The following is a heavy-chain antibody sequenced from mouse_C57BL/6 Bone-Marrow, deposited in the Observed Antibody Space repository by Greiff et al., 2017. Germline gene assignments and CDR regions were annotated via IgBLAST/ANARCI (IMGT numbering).Heavy chain of an antibody. CDR3: ARDVETDFDY. V-gene: IGHV1-50*01. CDR1: GYTFTSYW. CDR2: IDPSDSYT. Sequence: VQLQQPGAELVKPGASVKLSCKASGYTFTSYWMQWVKQRPGPGLEWIGEIDPSDSYTNYNQKFKGKATLTVDTSSSTAYMQLSSLTSEDSAVYYCARDVETDFDYWGQGTTLTVSS. J-gene: IGHJ2*01.